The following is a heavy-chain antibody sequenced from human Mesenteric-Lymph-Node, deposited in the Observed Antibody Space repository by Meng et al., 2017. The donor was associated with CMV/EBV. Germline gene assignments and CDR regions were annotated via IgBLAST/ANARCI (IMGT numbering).Heavy chain of an antibody. V-gene: IGHV5-51*01. CDR3: ARLGDYFDF. D-gene: IGHD1-26*01. J-gene: IGHJ4*02. CDR1: GNTFSNYW. Sequence: GESLKISCKGSGNTFSNYWIGWVRQMPGKGLEWMGIIYPSDSDTRYSPSFQGQVIISADKAISTAYLQWSSLQASDTAMYYCARLGDYFDFWGQGTMVTVSS. CDR2: IYPSDSDT.